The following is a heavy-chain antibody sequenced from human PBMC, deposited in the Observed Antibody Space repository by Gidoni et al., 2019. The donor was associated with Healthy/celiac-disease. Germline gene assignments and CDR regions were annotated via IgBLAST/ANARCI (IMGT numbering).Heavy chain of an antibody. J-gene: IGHJ4*02. D-gene: IGHD4-17*01. Sequence: QVQLQESGPGLVKPSETLSLTCTVSGGSVSSGSYYWSWIRQPPGKGLEWIGYIYYSGSTNYNPSLKSRVTISVDTSKNQFSLKLSSVTAADTAVYYCARDGTFYGGNSGLGYWGQGTLVTVSS. CDR2: IYYSGST. CDR3: ARDGTFYGGNSGLGY. CDR1: GGSVSSGSYY. V-gene: IGHV4-61*01.